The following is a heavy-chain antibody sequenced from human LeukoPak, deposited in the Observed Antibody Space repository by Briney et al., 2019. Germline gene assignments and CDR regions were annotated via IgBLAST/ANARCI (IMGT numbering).Heavy chain of an antibody. D-gene: IGHD2-15*01. Sequence: SVKVSCKASGGTFSSYAISWVRQAPGQGLEGMGRIVPIFGIVNYAQKFQGRVTITAHKATSTAYMELSSLRSEDTAVYYCARIICSGGSCPRIHNPDYYYYGMDVWGQGTTVTVSS. V-gene: IGHV1-69*04. CDR2: IVPIFGIV. J-gene: IGHJ6*02. CDR3: ARIICSGGSCPRIHNPDYYYYGMDV. CDR1: GGTFSSYA.